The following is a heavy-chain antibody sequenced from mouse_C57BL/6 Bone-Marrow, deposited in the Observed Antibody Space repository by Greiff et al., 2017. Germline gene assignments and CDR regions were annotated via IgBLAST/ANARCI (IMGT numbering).Heavy chain of an antibody. CDR3: ARDHSSYYAMDY. CDR2: IYPRSGNT. Sequence: QVQLQQSGAELARPGASVKLSCKASGYTFTSYGISWVKQRTGQGLEWIGEIYPRSGNTYYNEKFKGKATLTADKSSSTAYMELLSLTSEDSAVYFCARDHSSYYAMDYWGQGTSVTVSS. V-gene: IGHV1-81*01. CDR1: GYTFTSYG. J-gene: IGHJ4*01.